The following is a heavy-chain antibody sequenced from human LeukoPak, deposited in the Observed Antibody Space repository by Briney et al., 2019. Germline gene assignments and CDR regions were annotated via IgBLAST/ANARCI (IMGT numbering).Heavy chain of an antibody. J-gene: IGHJ5*02. D-gene: IGHD2-2*01. CDR3: ARGLAVVVPAAIHWFDP. V-gene: IGHV1-8*03. CDR1: GYTFTSYD. Sequence: ASVKVSCKASGYTFTSYDINWVRQATGQGLEWMGWMNPNSGNTGYAQKFQGRVAITRNTSISTAYMELSSLRSEDTAVYYCARGLAVVVPAAIHWFDPWDQGTLVTVSS. CDR2: MNPNSGNT.